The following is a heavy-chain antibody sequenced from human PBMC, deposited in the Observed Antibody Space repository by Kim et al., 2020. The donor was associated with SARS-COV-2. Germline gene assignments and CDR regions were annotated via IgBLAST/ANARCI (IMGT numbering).Heavy chain of an antibody. CDR3: LISYYYGMDV. D-gene: IGHD2-15*01. CDR2: INHSGST. J-gene: IGHJ6*02. V-gene: IGHV4-34*01. CDR1: GGSFSGYY. Sequence: SETLSLTCAVYGGSFSGYYWSWIRQPPGKGLEWIGEINHSGSTNYNPSLKSRVTISVDTSKNQFSLKLSSVTAADTAVYYCLISYYYGMDVWGQGTTVTV.